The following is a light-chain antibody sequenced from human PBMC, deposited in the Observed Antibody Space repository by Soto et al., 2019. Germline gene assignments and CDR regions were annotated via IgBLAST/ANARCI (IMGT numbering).Light chain of an antibody. CDR3: SSYTSSGTYV. CDR2: DVS. J-gene: IGLJ1*01. V-gene: IGLV2-14*01. CDR1: SSDVGSYNY. Sequence: QSVLTQPASVSGSPGQSIAISCTGTSSDVGSYNYVSWYQQHPGKAPKLMVYDVSNRPSGVSNRFSGSKSGNTASLTISGLQAEDEADYYCSSYTSSGTYVFGTGTRSPS.